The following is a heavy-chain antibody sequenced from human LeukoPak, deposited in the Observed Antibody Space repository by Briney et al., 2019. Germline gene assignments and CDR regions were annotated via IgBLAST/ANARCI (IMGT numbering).Heavy chain of an antibody. J-gene: IGHJ5*02. CDR2: IYPVDSDT. D-gene: IGHD1/OR15-1a*01. V-gene: IGHV5-51*01. CDR1: GYRFTSYW. Sequence: GEPLKISCQGSGYRFTSYWIGWVRQMPGKGLRWMGIIYPVDSDTRYIPSFQGQVTISADKSISTAYLQWSSLKASDTAMYYCARSHITGTGLNWFDPWGQGTLVTVSS. CDR3: ARSHITGTGLNWFDP.